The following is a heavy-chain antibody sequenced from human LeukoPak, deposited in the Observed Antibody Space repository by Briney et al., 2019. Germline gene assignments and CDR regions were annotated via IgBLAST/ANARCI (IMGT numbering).Heavy chain of an antibody. CDR2: IYYSGST. J-gene: IGHJ6*02. CDR1: GGSISSYY. D-gene: IGHD5-18*01. V-gene: IGHV4-59*01. CDR3: ARVRRGYSYLISYYYYGMDV. Sequence: PSESLSLTCTVSGGSISSYYWSWIRQPPWKGLEWIGYIYYSGSTNYNPSLKSRVTISVDTSKNQFSLKLSSVTAADAAVYYCARVRRGYSYLISYYYYGMDVWGQGTTVTVSS.